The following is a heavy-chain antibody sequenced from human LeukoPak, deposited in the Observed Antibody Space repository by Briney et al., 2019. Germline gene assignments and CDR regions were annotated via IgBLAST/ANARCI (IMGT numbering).Heavy chain of an antibody. CDR2: IYYSGST. J-gene: IGHJ4*02. D-gene: IGHD4-17*01. V-gene: IGHV4-30-4*07. Sequence: SQTLSLTCAVSGGSISSGGYSWSWIRQPPGKGLEWIGYIYYSGSTYYNPSLKSRVTISVDTSKNQFSLKLSSVTAADTAVYYCARGSYGAFRYGDLDYWGQGTLVTVSS. CDR3: ARGSYGAFRYGDLDY. CDR1: GGSISSGGYS.